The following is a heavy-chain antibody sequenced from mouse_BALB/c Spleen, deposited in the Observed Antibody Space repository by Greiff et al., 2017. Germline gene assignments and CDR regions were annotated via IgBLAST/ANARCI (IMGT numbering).Heavy chain of an antibody. V-gene: IGHV5-9-4*01. CDR1: GFTFSSYA. J-gene: IGHJ2*01. CDR2: ISSGGSYT. D-gene: IGHD4-1*01. Sequence: EVQLVESGGGLVKPGGSLKLSCAASGFTFSSYAMSWVRQSPEKRLEWVAEISSGGSYTYYPDTVTGRFTISRDNAKNTLYLEMSSLRSEDTAMYYCARETLGRLDYWGQGTTLTVSS. CDR3: ARETLGRLDY.